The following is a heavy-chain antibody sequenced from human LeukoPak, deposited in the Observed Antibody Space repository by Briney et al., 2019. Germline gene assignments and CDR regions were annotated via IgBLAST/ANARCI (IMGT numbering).Heavy chain of an antibody. V-gene: IGHV3-48*03. CDR2: ISSSGSSI. D-gene: IGHD4-17*01. Sequence: QSGGSLRLSCAASGFTFSSYEMNWVRQAPGKGLEWVSYISSSGSSIYSADSVKGRFTISRDNSKNTLYLQMNSLRAEDTAVYYCASTFYGDSPPYWGQGTLVTVSS. CDR1: GFTFSSYE. J-gene: IGHJ4*02. CDR3: ASTFYGDSPPY.